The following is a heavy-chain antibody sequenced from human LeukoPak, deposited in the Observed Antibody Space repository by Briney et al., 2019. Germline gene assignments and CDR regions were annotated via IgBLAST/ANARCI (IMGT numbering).Heavy chain of an antibody. CDR1: GFTFSSYA. Sequence: WGSLGLSCAASGFTFSSYAMSWVRQAPGKGLEWVSAISGSGGSTYYADSVKGRFTISSDNSKNTLYLQMNSLRAEDTAVYYCAKDQGNSGSFVYWGQGTLVTVSS. J-gene: IGHJ4*02. V-gene: IGHV3-23*01. CDR2: ISGSGGST. D-gene: IGHD1-26*01. CDR3: AKDQGNSGSFVY.